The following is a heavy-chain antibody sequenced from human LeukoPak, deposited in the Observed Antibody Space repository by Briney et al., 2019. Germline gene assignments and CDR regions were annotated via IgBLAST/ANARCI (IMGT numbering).Heavy chain of an antibody. CDR2: ISDSSSYI. CDR1: GFTFSSYS. J-gene: IGHJ4*02. Sequence: GGSLRLSCAASGFTFSSYSMNWVRQAPGKGLEWVSSISDSSSYIYYPDSVKGRFTISRDNAKNSLYLQMNSLRAEDTAVYFCARGGTGADFDYWGQGTLVTVSS. D-gene: IGHD3/OR15-3a*01. V-gene: IGHV3-21*01. CDR3: ARGGTGADFDY.